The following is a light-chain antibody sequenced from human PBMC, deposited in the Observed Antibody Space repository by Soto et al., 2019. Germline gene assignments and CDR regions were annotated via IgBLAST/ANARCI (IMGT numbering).Light chain of an antibody. CDR3: QQYYSYPAWT. V-gene: IGKV1-8*01. J-gene: IGKJ1*01. CDR2: AAS. Sequence: AIRVSQSPSSLSASTGDTVRMTCRASQGISSYLAWYQQKPGKAPKLLIYAASTLQSGVPSRFSGSGSGTDFTLTISCLQSEDFATYYCQQYYSYPAWTFGQGTKVAIK. CDR1: QGISSY.